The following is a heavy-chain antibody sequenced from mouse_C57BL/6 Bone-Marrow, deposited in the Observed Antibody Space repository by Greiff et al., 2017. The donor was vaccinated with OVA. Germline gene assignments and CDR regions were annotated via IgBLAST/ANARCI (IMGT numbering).Heavy chain of an antibody. J-gene: IGHJ3*01. CDR1: GFSLTSYG. CDR3: ARMGGKGFAY. CDR2: IWSGGST. D-gene: IGHD1-3*01. Sequence: QVQLKQSGPGLVQPSQSLSITCTVSGFSLTSYGVHWVRQSPGKGLEWLGVIWSGGSTDYNAAFISRLSISKDNSKSQVFFKMNSLQADDTAIYYCARMGGKGFAYWGQGTLVTVSA. V-gene: IGHV2-2*01.